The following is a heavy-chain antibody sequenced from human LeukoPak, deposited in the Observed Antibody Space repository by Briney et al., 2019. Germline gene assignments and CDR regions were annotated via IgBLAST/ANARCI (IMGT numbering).Heavy chain of an antibody. CDR2: IYYSGST. CDR1: GGSISSYY. V-gene: IGHV4-59*01. J-gene: IGHJ5*02. CDR3: ARSSSGYSNWFDP. D-gene: IGHD3-22*01. Sequence: PSETLSLTCTVSGGSISSYYWSWIRQPPGKGLEWIGYIYYSGSTNYNPSLKSRVTIPVDTSKNQFSLKLSSVTAADTAVYYCARSSSGYSNWFDPWGQGTLVTVSS.